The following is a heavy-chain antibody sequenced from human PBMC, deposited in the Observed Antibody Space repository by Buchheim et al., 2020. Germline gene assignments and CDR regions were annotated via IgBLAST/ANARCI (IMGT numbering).Heavy chain of an antibody. J-gene: IGHJ4*02. V-gene: IGHV3-66*02. Sequence: DVQPVESGGGLVQPGGSLRLSCAASGVTVSNNYMSWVRQAPGKGPEWVAVIYSVGSTNYADSVKGRFTISRDNSKNTVYIQMNSLRVEDTGVYYCARDPPGGGYWGQGTL. CDR1: GVTVSNNY. CDR3: ARDPPGGGY. CDR2: IYSVGST. D-gene: IGHD4-23*01.